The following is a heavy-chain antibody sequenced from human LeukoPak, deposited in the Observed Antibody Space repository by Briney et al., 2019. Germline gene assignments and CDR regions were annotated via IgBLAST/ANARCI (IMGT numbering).Heavy chain of an antibody. D-gene: IGHD3-10*01. Sequence: GGSLRLSCAASGVTFRSYAMHWVRQAPGKGLEWVAVISYDGSNKYYADSVKGRFTISRDNSKNTLYLQMNSLRAEDTAVYCCARDLDPLYYYGSGRRFYYYYGMDVWGQGTTVTVSS. CDR3: ARDLDPLYYYGSGRRFYYYYGMDV. CDR1: GVTFRSYA. V-gene: IGHV3-30*04. CDR2: ISYDGSNK. J-gene: IGHJ6*02.